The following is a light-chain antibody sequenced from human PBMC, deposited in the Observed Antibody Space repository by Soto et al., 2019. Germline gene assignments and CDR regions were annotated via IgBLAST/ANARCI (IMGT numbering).Light chain of an antibody. CDR3: QQRSNWPVT. Sequence: EIVLTQSPGTLSLSPGERATLSCRASQSVSSYLAWYQQKPGQAPRLLIYDASTRATGISASFSGSGSGTDFTLTISSLEPEDFAVYSGQQRSNWPVTFGQGTKVEVK. V-gene: IGKV3-11*01. J-gene: IGKJ1*01. CDR2: DAS. CDR1: QSVSSY.